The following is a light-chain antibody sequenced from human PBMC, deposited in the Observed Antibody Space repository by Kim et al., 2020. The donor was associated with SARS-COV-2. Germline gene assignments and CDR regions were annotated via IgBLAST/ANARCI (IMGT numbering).Light chain of an antibody. Sequence: TITCRASQDIGNYLAWYQQRPGKVPDLLIYAASSLQSGVPSRFSGSGSGTDFTLTINSLQPEDAATYYCQRYNSGPPVAFGQG. CDR3: QRYNSGPPVA. CDR2: AAS. CDR1: QDIGNY. J-gene: IGKJ2*01. V-gene: IGKV1-27*01.